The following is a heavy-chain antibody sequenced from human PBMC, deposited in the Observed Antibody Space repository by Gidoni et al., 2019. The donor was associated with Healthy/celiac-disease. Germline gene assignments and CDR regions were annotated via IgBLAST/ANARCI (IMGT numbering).Heavy chain of an antibody. CDR3: AKAPSPAYSSGWSTLSEYYFDY. J-gene: IGHJ4*02. V-gene: IGHV3-23*01. D-gene: IGHD6-19*01. CDR2: ISGSGGST. Sequence: EVQLLESGGGLVQPGGSLRLSCAASGFTFGSYAMSWVRQAPGKGLEWVSAISGSGGSTYYADSVKGRFTISRDNSKNTLYLRMNSLRAEDTAVYYCAKAPSPAYSSGWSTLSEYYFDYWGQGTLVTVSS. CDR1: GFTFGSYA.